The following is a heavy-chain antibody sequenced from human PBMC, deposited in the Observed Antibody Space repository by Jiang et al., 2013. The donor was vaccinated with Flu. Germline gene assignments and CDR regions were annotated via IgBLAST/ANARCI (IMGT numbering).Heavy chain of an antibody. V-gene: IGHV5-51*01. CDR2: IHPSDSDT. CDR3: ASRIVAAAGAFDI. J-gene: IGHJ3*02. D-gene: IGHD1-26*01. CDR1: GYSFNRYW. Sequence: QLVESGAEVKXPGESLQISCKGSGYSFNRYWIGWVRQMPGKGLEWMGIIHPSDSDTRYSPSFEGQVTISADRSFSTAYLQWSSLRASDTAIYYCASRIVAAAGAFDIWGQGTMVTVSS.